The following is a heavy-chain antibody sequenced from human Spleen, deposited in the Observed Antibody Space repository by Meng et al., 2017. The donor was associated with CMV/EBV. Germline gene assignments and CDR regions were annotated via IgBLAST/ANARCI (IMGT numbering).Heavy chain of an antibody. V-gene: IGHV4-31*02. CDR3: ARAQYHYDSTAHFEY. CDR1: GASINSGGYS. J-gene: IGHJ4*02. D-gene: IGHD3-22*01. CDR2: IYHSGTT. Sequence: SGASINSGGYSWGWIRQHPGKGLELIGYIYHSGTTSYNPSLKSRVTISVDTSEKQFSLKLTSVTAADTAVYYCARAQYHYDSTAHFEYWGQGTLVTVSS.